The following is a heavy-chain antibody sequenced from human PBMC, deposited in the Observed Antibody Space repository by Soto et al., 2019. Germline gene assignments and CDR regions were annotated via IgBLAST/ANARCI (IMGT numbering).Heavy chain of an antibody. CDR2: IYHSGST. D-gene: IGHD6-13*01. CDR3: ARGHYDSRSWYGGNGAFDI. CDR1: SGSISSSNW. V-gene: IGHV4-4*02. J-gene: IGHJ3*02. Sequence: SETLSLTCAVSSGSISSSNWWSWVRQPPGKGLEWIGEIYHSGSTNYNPSLKSRVTISVDKSKNQFSLKLSSVTAADTAVYYCARGHYDSRSWYGGNGAFDIWGQGTMVTVSS.